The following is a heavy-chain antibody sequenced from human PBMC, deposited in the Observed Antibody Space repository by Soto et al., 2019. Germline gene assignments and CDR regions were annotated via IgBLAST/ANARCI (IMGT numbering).Heavy chain of an antibody. CDR2: INHSGST. Sequence: SETLSLTCAVYGGSFSGYYWSWIRQPPGKGLEWIGEINHSGSTNYNPSLKSRVTISVDTSKNQFSLKLSSVTAADTAVYYCARGAVRGVRADYWGQGTLVTVSS. V-gene: IGHV4-34*01. D-gene: IGHD3-10*01. J-gene: IGHJ4*02. CDR1: GGSFSGYY. CDR3: ARGAVRGVRADY.